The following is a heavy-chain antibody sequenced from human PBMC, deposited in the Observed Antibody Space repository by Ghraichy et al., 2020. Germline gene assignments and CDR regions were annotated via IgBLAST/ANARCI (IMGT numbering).Heavy chain of an antibody. CDR3: ANYDNGRDGYSDI. J-gene: IGHJ4*02. V-gene: IGHV1-69*13. D-gene: IGHD5-24*01. Sequence: SVKVSCKASGGTFSNYAISWVRQAPGQGLEWMGGIIPIFGTANYAQKFQGRLTITADESTGTAYLELSSLRSEDTAVYYCANYDNGRDGYSDIWGQGTLVTVSS. CDR1: GGTFSNYA. CDR2: IIPIFGTA.